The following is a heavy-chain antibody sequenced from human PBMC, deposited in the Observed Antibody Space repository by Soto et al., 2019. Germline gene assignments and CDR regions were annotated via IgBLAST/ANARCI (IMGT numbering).Heavy chain of an antibody. V-gene: IGHV3-23*01. D-gene: IGHD5-18*01. Sequence: VQLLESGGGLVQPGGSLRLSCAASGFIFSSHAMSWVRQAPGKGLEWVSAISGSASSTFYADSVKSRFTISRDNSKNTLHLQMNSLIAEDTAVYYCAKHLLYSRYSIWFDPWGQGTLVTVSS. CDR2: ISGSASST. CDR1: GFIFSSHA. J-gene: IGHJ5*02. CDR3: AKHLLYSRYSIWFDP.